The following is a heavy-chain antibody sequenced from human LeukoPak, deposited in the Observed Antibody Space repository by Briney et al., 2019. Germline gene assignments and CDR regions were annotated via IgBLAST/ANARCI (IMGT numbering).Heavy chain of an antibody. Sequence: SETLSLTCAVSGYSISSGYYWGWIRQPPGRGLEWIGNIYHSGRTYFNPSLKSRVTISVDTSKNQFSLKLSSVTAADTAVYYCARILGAYCSGGSCPDAFDIWGQGTMVTVSS. D-gene: IGHD2-15*01. CDR1: GYSISSGYY. V-gene: IGHV4-38-2*01. CDR2: IYHSGRT. CDR3: ARILGAYCSGGSCPDAFDI. J-gene: IGHJ3*02.